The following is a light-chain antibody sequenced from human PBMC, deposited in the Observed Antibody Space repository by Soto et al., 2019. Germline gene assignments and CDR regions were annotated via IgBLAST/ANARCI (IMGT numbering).Light chain of an antibody. Sequence: QSVLTQPPSVSADPGQKVTISCSGSSSNIGNNYVSWYQQLPGTAPKLLIYDNNKRPSGIPDRFSGSKSGTSATLGITGLQTGDEADYYCGTWDSSLSAYVFGTGTKAPS. CDR3: GTWDSSLSAYV. J-gene: IGLJ1*01. V-gene: IGLV1-51*01. CDR1: SSNIGNNY. CDR2: DNN.